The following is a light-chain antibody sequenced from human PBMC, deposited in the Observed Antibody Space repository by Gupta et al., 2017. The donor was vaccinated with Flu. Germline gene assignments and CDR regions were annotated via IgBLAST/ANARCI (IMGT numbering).Light chain of an antibody. CDR1: QSVSSSY. Sequence: ELVLKQSPGTLSLSPGERAILSCRASQSVSSSYLAWYQQKPGQAPRLLIYGASSRATGIPDRFSGSGSGTDFTLTISRLEPEDFVVYYCQQYGSSLYSFGQGTKLEIK. J-gene: IGKJ2*03. V-gene: IGKV3-20*01. CDR3: QQYGSSLYS. CDR2: GAS.